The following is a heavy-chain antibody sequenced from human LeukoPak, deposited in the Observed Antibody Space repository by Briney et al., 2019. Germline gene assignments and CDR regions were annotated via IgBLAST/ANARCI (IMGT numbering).Heavy chain of an antibody. D-gene: IGHD3-3*01. J-gene: IGHJ4*02. CDR3: AKTWSGSYLDY. Sequence: GGSLRLSCAASGFSFSSSNMNWVRQAPGKGLEWISYISSSSSAIYYADSVKGRFTISRDNAKNSLYLQMNSLRGEDTAVYYCAKTWSGSYLDYWGLGTLVTVSA. V-gene: IGHV3-48*01. CDR1: GFSFSSSN. CDR2: ISSSSSAI.